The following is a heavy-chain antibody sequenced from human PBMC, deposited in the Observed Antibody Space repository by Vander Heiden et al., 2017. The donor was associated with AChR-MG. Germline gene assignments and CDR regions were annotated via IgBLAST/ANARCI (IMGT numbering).Heavy chain of an antibody. Sequence: QLQLQESGPGLVTPSETLSLTCTVSGCSISSSSYYWGWIRQPPGKGVEWIGSIYYSESTYYNPSLKSRVTISVDTSKNQFSLKLSSVTAADTAVYYCARHGETLEVVPAANFDYWGQGTLGTVSS. CDR3: ARHGETLEVVPAANFDY. CDR2: IYYSEST. V-gene: IGHV4-39*01. J-gene: IGHJ4*02. D-gene: IGHD2-2*01. CDR1: GCSISSSSYY.